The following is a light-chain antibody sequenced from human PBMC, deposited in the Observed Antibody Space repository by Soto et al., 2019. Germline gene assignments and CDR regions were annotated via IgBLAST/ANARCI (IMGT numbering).Light chain of an antibody. CDR2: DAS. V-gene: IGKV1-13*02. Sequence: AIQLTQSPSSLSASVGARVTITCRASQSISNYLNWYQQKPGKAPKLLIYDASSLESGVPSRFSGSGSGTEFTLTISSLQPDDFATYYCQQYNSYRTFGQGTKVDIK. CDR3: QQYNSYRT. CDR1: QSISNY. J-gene: IGKJ1*01.